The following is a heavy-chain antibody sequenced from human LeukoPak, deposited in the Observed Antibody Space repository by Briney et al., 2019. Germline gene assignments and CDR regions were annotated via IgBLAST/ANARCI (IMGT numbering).Heavy chain of an antibody. CDR3: AKGDWNDD. CDR1: GFTFNNYA. Sequence: GGSLRLSCAASGFTFNNYAMTWVRQAPGKGLEWVSAISGSGGSTYYADSVKGRFTISRDNSKNPLYLQMNSLRAEDTALYYCAKGDWNDDWGQGTLVTVSS. J-gene: IGHJ4*02. CDR2: ISGSGGST. D-gene: IGHD1-1*01. V-gene: IGHV3-23*01.